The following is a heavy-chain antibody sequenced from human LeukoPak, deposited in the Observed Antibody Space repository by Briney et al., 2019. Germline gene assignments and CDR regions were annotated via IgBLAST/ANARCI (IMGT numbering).Heavy chain of an antibody. CDR3: ARAPDSSGWYGGRWYYFDY. CDR2: ISSSSSYI. Sequence: GGSPRLSCAASGFTFSSYSMNWVRQAPGKGLEWVSSISSSSSYIYYADSVKGRFTISRDNAKSSLYLQMNSLRAEDTAVYYCARAPDSSGWYGGRWYYFDYWGQGTLVTVSS. D-gene: IGHD6-19*01. J-gene: IGHJ4*02. CDR1: GFTFSSYS. V-gene: IGHV3-21*01.